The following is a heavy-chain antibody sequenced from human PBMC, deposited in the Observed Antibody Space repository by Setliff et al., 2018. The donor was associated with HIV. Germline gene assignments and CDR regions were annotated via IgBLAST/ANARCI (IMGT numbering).Heavy chain of an antibody. CDR3: ARGEFYCGTDCYWSSFDY. Sequence: PSETLSLTCTVTGGSISTNNFYWGWIRQPPGKGLQWIGSIYFTGDSYYDPSLKSRVTISVDTSKNHFSLRLSSVTAADTAVYYCARGEFYCGTDCYWSSFDYWGQGILVTVSS. CDR1: GGSISTNNFY. J-gene: IGHJ4*02. V-gene: IGHV4-39*07. CDR2: IYFTGDS. D-gene: IGHD2-21*02.